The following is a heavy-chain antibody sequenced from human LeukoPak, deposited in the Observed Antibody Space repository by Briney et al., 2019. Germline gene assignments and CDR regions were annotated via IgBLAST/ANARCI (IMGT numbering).Heavy chain of an antibody. V-gene: IGHV3-15*04. CDR2: TVSEIDGGTT. CDR3: TTDEDWNYARKDV. D-gene: IGHD1-7*01. Sequence: GGSLRLSCAASGFTFSSYAMNWVRQVPGKGLEWVGQTVSEIDGGTTDYAAPVKGRFTISRDDSKSTLYLQMNSLKIEDTAVYYCTTDEDWNYARKDVWGQGATVIVSS. CDR1: GFTFSSYA. J-gene: IGHJ6*02.